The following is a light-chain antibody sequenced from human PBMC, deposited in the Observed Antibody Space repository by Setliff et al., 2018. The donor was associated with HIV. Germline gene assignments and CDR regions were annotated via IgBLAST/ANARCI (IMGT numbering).Light chain of an antibody. Sequence: QSALTQPASVSESPGQSITISCTGTSSDVGSRYNYVSWYQRHPGKAPKLIIFDVTYRPSGVSDRFSGSKSGNTASLTISGLQAEDEADYYCCSYLSTNNYVFGSGTKVTVL. CDR3: CSYLSTNNYV. CDR1: SSDVGSRYNY. V-gene: IGLV2-14*03. J-gene: IGLJ1*01. CDR2: DVT.